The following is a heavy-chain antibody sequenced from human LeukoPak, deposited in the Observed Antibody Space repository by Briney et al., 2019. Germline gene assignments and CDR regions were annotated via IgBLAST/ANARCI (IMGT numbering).Heavy chain of an antibody. Sequence: SETLSLTCTVSGGSISSGGYYWSWIRQHPGKGLEWIGYIYYSRSTYYNPSLKSRVTISVDTSKNQFSLKLSSVTAADTAVYYCARAMVRGVIGHYYGMDVWGKGTTVTVSS. CDR3: ARAMVRGVIGHYYGMDV. D-gene: IGHD3-10*01. CDR1: GGSISSGGYY. CDR2: IYYSRST. V-gene: IGHV4-31*03. J-gene: IGHJ6*04.